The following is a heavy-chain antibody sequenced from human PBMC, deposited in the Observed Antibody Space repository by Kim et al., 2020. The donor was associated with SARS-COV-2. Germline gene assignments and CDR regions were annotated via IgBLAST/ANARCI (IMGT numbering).Heavy chain of an antibody. D-gene: IGHD3-3*02. CDR3: AKDPAAFLDY. J-gene: IGHJ4*02. CDR2: ST. V-gene: IGHV3-23*01. Sequence: STYYADSVKGRFTISRDNSKNRLYLQVNSLRAEDTAVYYCAKDPAAFLDYWGQGTLVTVSS.